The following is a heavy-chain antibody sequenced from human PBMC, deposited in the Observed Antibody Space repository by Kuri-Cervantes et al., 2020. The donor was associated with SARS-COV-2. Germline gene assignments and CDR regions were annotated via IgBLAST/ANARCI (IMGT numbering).Heavy chain of an antibody. CDR1: GFSFSDYY. D-gene: IGHD2-21*02. V-gene: IGHV3-11*06. CDR2: ISGSGGCT. J-gene: IGHJ4*02. Sequence: GESLKISCVASGFSFSDYYMSWIRQAPGKGLEWVSYISGSGGCTNYADSVKGRFTISRDNAKNSVYLQMRSVRAEDTAVYYCARDLISVTAYFDFWGQGTQVTVSS. CDR3: ARDLISVTAYFDF.